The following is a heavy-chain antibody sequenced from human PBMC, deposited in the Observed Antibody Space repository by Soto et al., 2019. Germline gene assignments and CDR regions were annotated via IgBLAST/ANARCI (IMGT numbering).Heavy chain of an antibody. CDR2: FYAGGST. V-gene: IGHV3-53*01. D-gene: IGHD6-13*01. CDR1: GFTASINY. Sequence: PGGSLRLSCADSGFTASINYMSWVRQAPGKGLEWVSLFYAGGSTYYADSVKGRFTISRDTSKNTLYLQMNSLRVDDTAVYYCARGYESSSRSVAYWGQGITVTVYS. J-gene: IGHJ4*02. CDR3: ARGYESSSRSVAY.